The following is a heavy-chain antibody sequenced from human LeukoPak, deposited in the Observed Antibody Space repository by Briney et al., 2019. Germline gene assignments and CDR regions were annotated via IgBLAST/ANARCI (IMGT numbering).Heavy chain of an antibody. J-gene: IGHJ4*02. CDR2: IYYSGST. D-gene: IGHD3-22*01. CDR1: GGSISSYY. Sequence: PSETLSLTCTVSGGSISSYYWSWIRQPPGKGLEWIGYIYYSGSTNYNPSLKSRVTISVDTSKNQFSLKLSSVTAADTAVYYCARNYDSSGYYPTYFYYWGQGTLATVSS. V-gene: IGHV4-59*08. CDR3: ARNYDSSGYYPTYFYY.